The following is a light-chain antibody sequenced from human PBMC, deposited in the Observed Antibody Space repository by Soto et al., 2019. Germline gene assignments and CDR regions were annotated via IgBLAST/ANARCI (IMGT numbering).Light chain of an antibody. CDR1: QGIRND. Sequence: AIQMTQSPSSLSASVGDRITITCRASQGIRNDLSWHQQKSGKAPKLLIFAASSLQSGVPSRFSGSGSGTDFTLTISSLQPEDFATYYCLQDYSYPLTFGGGTKVEIK. CDR3: LQDYSYPLT. J-gene: IGKJ4*01. CDR2: AAS. V-gene: IGKV1-6*01.